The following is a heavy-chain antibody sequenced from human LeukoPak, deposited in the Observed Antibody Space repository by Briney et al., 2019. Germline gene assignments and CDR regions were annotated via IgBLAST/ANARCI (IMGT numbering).Heavy chain of an antibody. CDR3: ARLGVAGTYYYGMDV. D-gene: IGHD6-19*01. CDR2: IYYSGST. J-gene: IGHJ6*02. Sequence: SETLSLTCTVSGGSISSYYWSWIRQPPGKGLEWIGYIYYSGSTNYNPSLKSRVTISVDTSKNQFSLKLSSVTAADTAVYYCARLGVAGTYYYGMDVWGQGTTVTVS. V-gene: IGHV4-59*08. CDR1: GGSISSYY.